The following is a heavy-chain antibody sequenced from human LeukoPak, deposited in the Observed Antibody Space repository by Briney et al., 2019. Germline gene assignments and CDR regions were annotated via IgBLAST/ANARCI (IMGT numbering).Heavy chain of an antibody. CDR2: INPNSGGT. J-gene: IGHJ4*02. CDR3: ARGHDNTRYNYFDY. V-gene: IGHV1-2*02. D-gene: IGHD3-16*02. Sequence: ASVKVSCKASGYTFSDYYIHWVRQAPGQGLERMGWINPNSGGTNYAQKFQGRVTMTRDTSIATTYMDLSSLISDDTAVYYCARGHDNTRYNYFDYWGQGTLVTVSS. CDR1: GYTFSDYY.